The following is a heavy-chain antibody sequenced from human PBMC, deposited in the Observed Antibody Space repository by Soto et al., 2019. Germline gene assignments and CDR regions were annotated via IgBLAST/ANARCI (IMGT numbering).Heavy chain of an antibody. Sequence: SETLSLTCTVSGDSISDYYWSWIRQPAGKGLEWIGRIYTTGSTDYNPSLKSRVTISIDMSKNQFSLKVTSMTAADTAVYYCARDPTRAAARPGYYYGMDVWGQGTTVTVSS. D-gene: IGHD6-6*01. CDR1: GDSISDYY. CDR3: ARDPTRAAARPGYYYGMDV. CDR2: IYTTGST. J-gene: IGHJ6*02. V-gene: IGHV4-4*07.